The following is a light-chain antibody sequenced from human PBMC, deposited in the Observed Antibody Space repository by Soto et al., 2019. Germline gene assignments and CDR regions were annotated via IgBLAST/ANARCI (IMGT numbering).Light chain of an antibody. CDR2: GAS. CDR1: QSVSSN. Sequence: EIMMKHSPVTLSVSTGERATLSCRASQSVSSNLAWYQQKPGQAPRLLIYGASTRATGIPARFSGSGSGTEFTLTISSLQSEDVAIYYCQQYNNWPPWTFGQGTKVDIK. J-gene: IGKJ1*01. V-gene: IGKV3-15*01. CDR3: QQYNNWPPWT.